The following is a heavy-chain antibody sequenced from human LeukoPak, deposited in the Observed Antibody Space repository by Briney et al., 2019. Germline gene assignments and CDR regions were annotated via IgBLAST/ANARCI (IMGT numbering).Heavy chain of an antibody. CDR2: IYPHSGGT. J-gene: IGHJ4*02. CDR1: GYTFTGYY. D-gene: IGHD1-26*01. CDR3: ARDQVDAGSYFAFFDY. Sequence: ASVKLSCKASGYTFTGYYIHWVRQAPGQGPEWMGWIYPHSGGTNYAQKFQGRVTMTRDTSISTAYMELSRLRSDDAAVYYYARDQVDAGSYFAFFDYWGQGTLVTVSS. V-gene: IGHV1-2*02.